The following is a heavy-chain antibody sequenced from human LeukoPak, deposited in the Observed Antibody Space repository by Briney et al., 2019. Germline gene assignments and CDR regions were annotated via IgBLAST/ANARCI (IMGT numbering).Heavy chain of an antibody. CDR1: GFTFSNYV. D-gene: IGHD2-21*01. CDR3: ARIPADTVVGLGGLDY. Sequence: GGSLRLSCTGSGFTFSNYVMSWVRQAPGKRLEWVSGISDSGDDTDYADSVKGRFTISRDNSKNTLYLQMNSLRAEDTAVYYCARIPADTVVGLGGLDYWGQGALVTVSS. V-gene: IGHV3-23*01. CDR2: ISDSGDDT. J-gene: IGHJ4*02.